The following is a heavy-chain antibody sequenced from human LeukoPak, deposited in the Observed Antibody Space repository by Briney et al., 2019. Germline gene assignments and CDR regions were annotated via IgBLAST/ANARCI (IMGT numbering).Heavy chain of an antibody. CDR1: GGSISGNS. D-gene: IGHD3-10*01. CDR2: LYTTGGT. CDR3: ARDGFSGSTTYYEYNFAMDV. Sequence: PSETLSLTCTVSGGSISGNSWSWIRQPAGKGLEWIGRLYTTGGTNYNPSLKSRVTMSVDTSKNQFSLNLGSVSAADTAVYYCARDGFSGSTTYYEYNFAMDVWGPGTTVTVSS. V-gene: IGHV4-4*07. J-gene: IGHJ6*02.